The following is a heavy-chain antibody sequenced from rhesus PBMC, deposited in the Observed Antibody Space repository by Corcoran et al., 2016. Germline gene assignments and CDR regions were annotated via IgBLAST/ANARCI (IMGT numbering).Heavy chain of an antibody. Sequence: QVQLQESGPGLVKPSETLSLTCAVSGGSISVSYYWNWIRHPPGKGRAWIGNNDGRSGSTYYNPSLKSRVNISKDTSKNQFSRKLSSVTAADTAVYYGARGIAADFDYWGQGVLVTVSS. J-gene: IGHJ4*01. CDR2: NDGRSGST. V-gene: IGHV4S7*01. CDR3: ARGIAADFDY. CDR1: GGSISVSYY. D-gene: IGHD6-13*01.